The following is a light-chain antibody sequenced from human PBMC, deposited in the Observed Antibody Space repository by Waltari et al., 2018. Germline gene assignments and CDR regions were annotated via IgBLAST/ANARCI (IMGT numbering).Light chain of an antibody. Sequence: QSVLTQPPSVSAAPGQKVTLSCYGNNSNIGNYYFSWYHQVPGATPKLLIFDNNQRPSGIPDRFSASKSGTSATLGITGLQIGDEADYYCATWDNSLREVVFGGGTKLTVL. V-gene: IGLV1-51*01. CDR1: NSNIGNYY. CDR2: DNN. J-gene: IGLJ2*01. CDR3: ATWDNSLREVV.